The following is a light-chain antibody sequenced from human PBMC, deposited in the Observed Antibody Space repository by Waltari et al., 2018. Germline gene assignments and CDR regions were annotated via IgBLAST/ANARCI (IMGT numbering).Light chain of an antibody. Sequence: DIQMTQSPSSVSASVGDRVTITCRASQDIATWLGWYQQKIGKAPKLLIYTGSSLQSGVPPRVGGSGSGTDFTLTISRLQPEDSATSYCQQTTSFPLTFGGGTKVEIK. J-gene: IGKJ4*01. V-gene: IGKV1-12*01. CDR1: QDIATW. CDR3: QQTTSFPLT. CDR2: TGS.